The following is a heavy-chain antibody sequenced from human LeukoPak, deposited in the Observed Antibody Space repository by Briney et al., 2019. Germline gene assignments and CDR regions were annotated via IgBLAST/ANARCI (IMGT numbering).Heavy chain of an antibody. CDR3: ARDGAMVRVVSALDI. J-gene: IGHJ3*02. V-gene: IGHV3-48*02. CDR2: ISSSSSTI. Sequence: GGSLRLSCAASGFTFSSYSMNWVRQAPGKGLEWVSYISSSSSTIYYADSVKGRFTISRDNAKNSLYLQMNSLRDEDTAVYYCARDGAMVRVVSALDIWGQGTMVTVSS. CDR1: GFTFSSYS. D-gene: IGHD3-10*01.